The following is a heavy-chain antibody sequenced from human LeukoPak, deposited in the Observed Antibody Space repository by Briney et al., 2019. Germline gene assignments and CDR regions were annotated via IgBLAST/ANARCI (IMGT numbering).Heavy chain of an antibody. Sequence: SETLSLTCAVYGGSFSGYYWSWIRQPPGKGLEWIGEINHSGSTNCNPSLKSRVTISVDTSKNQFSLKLSSVTAADTAVYYCAKEAVSFYYMDVWGKGTTVTVSS. CDR3: AKEAVSFYYMDV. CDR2: INHSGST. D-gene: IGHD6-19*01. V-gene: IGHV4-34*01. J-gene: IGHJ6*03. CDR1: GGSFSGYY.